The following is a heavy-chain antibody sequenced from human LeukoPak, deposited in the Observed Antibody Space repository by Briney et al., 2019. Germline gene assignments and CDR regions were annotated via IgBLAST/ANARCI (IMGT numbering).Heavy chain of an antibody. Sequence: GGSLRLSCAASGFTVSSNYMSCVRQAPGKGLEWVSVIYSGGSTYYADSVKGRFTISRDNSKNTLYLQMNSLRAEDTAVYYCARGPPHSSGWRTFDYWGQGTLVTVSS. D-gene: IGHD6-19*01. CDR1: GFTVSSNY. CDR2: IYSGGST. V-gene: IGHV3-53*01. CDR3: ARGPPHSSGWRTFDY. J-gene: IGHJ4*02.